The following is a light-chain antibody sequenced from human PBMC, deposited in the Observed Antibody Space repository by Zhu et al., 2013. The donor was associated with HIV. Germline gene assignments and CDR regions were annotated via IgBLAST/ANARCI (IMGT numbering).Light chain of an antibody. CDR3: QAWDSSTDVV. Sequence: SYELTQPPSVSVSPGQTARITCGGNTIGSKSVHWYQQKPGQAPVLVIYDDNDRPSGIPERFSGSNSGNTATLTISETQAMDEADYYCQAWDSSTDVVFGGGTKLTVL. J-gene: IGLJ2*01. CDR1: TIGSKS. V-gene: IGLV3-21*01. CDR2: DDN.